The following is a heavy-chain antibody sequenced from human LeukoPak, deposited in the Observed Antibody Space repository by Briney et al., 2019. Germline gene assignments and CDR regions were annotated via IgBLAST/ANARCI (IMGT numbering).Heavy chain of an antibody. CDR3: AREILTARSVAFYV. D-gene: IGHD3-9*01. V-gene: IGHV3-30-3*01. J-gene: IGHJ3*01. CDR2: ISSDGTTK. Sequence: GGSLRLSCVASGFTLSSHVMHWVRQAPGKGLEWVALISSDGTTKYNADSVEGRFTISRDTSTDTLYLQMNSLRVDDTSLYYCAREILTARSVAFYVWGQGTMVTVS. CDR1: GFTLSSHV.